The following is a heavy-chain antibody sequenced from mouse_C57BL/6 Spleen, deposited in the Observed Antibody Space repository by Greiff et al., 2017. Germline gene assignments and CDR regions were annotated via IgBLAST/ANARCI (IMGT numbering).Heavy chain of an antibody. CDR3: ARRTGTRDFDY. Sequence: EVKLVESGAELVKPGASVKLSCTASGFNIQDYYMHWVKQRTEQGLEWIGRIDPEDGETKYAPKFQGKATIPADTSSNTAYLQLSSLTSEDTAVYYCARRTGTRDFDYWGQGTTLTVSS. J-gene: IGHJ2*01. V-gene: IGHV14-2*01. D-gene: IGHD4-1*01. CDR2: IDPEDGET. CDR1: GFNIQDYY.